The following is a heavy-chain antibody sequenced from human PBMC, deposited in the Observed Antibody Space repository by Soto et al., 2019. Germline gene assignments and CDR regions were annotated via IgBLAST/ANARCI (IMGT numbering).Heavy chain of an antibody. CDR3: ARDLNWAFDH. CDR1: GFTLSGSG. D-gene: IGHD3-16*01. J-gene: IGHJ5*02. CDR2: SRDKAKSYAT. Sequence: QPGGSLRLSCVASGFTLSGSGMHWVRQASGKGLEWVGRSRDKAKSYATAYGASVKGRFTISRDDSKNTAYLDMNSLTDEDTAVYYCARDLNWAFDHWGRGTLVTVSS. V-gene: IGHV3-73*01.